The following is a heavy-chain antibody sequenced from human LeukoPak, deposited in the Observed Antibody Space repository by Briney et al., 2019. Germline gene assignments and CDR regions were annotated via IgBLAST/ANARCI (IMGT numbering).Heavy chain of an antibody. CDR3: ARAPPSITEGGAFDI. V-gene: IGHV4-34*01. Sequence: SETLSLTCAVYGGSFSGYYWSWIRQPPGKGLEWIGEINHSGSTNYNPSLKSRVTISVDTSKNQFSLKLSSVTAADTAVYYCARAPPSITEGGAFDIWGQGTMVTVSS. J-gene: IGHJ3*02. CDR1: GGSFSGYY. D-gene: IGHD1-14*01. CDR2: INHSGST.